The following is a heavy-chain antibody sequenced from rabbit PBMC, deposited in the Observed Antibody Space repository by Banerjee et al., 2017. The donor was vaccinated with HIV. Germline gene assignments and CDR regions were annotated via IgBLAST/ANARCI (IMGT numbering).Heavy chain of an antibody. J-gene: IGHJ4*01. CDR1: GFALSRYW. Sequence: QLKETGGGLVQPGGSLTLSCKTSGFALSRYWMNWVRQAPGKGLEWIGIIYAGKSSTDYASWVNGRFTISSDNAQNTVDLQMNSLTAADTATYFCARRPYYFDLWGPGTLVTV. CDR2: IYAGKSST. V-gene: IGHV1S7*01. D-gene: IGHD5-1*01. CDR3: ARRPYYFDL.